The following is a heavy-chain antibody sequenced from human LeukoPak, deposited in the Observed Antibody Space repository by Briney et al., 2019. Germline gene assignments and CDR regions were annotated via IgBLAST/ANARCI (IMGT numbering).Heavy chain of an antibody. CDR2: IYHSGST. D-gene: IGHD4-23*01. V-gene: IGHV4-4*02. CDR1: GGSISSTNW. J-gene: IGHJ3*02. CDR3: ARQTVGYDAFDI. Sequence: SETLSLTCVVSGGSISSTNWWSWVRQPPGKGLEWIGEIYHSGSTNYNPPLKSRVTISVDKSKNQFSLKLSSVTAADTAVYYCARQTVGYDAFDIWGQGTMVTVSS.